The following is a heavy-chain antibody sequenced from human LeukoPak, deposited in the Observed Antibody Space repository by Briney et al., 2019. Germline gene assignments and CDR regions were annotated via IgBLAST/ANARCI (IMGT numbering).Heavy chain of an antibody. V-gene: IGHV3-15*01. CDR2: IKSKTDGGTT. D-gene: IGHD3-3*01. CDR3: TTDPSQYDFWSDPSDY. CDR1: RFTFSDYY. Sequence: TGGSLRLSCAASRFTFSDYYMSWIRQAPGKGLEWVGRIKSKTDGGTTDYAAPVKGRFTISRDDSKNTLYLQMNSLKTEDTAVYYCTTDPSQYDFWSDPSDYWGQGTLVTISS. J-gene: IGHJ4*02.